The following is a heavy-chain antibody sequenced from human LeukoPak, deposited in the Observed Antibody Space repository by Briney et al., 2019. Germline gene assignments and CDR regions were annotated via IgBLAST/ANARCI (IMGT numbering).Heavy chain of an antibody. CDR3: ARVQSYDFWSGYQVIYGMDV. J-gene: IGHJ6*02. CDR1: GYTFTDYY. Sequence: ASVKVSCKASGYTFTDYYMHWVRQAPGQGLEWMGWINPNSGVTNYAQKFQGGVTMTRDTSISTAYMELSRLRSDDTAVYYCARVQSYDFWSGYQVIYGMDVWGQGTTVTVSS. CDR2: INPNSGVT. D-gene: IGHD3-3*01. V-gene: IGHV1-2*02.